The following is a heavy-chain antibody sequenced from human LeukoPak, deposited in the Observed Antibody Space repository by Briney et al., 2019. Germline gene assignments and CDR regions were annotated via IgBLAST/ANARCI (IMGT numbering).Heavy chain of an antibody. V-gene: IGHV3-30*18. Sequence: GGSLRLSCAASGFTFSSYGMHWVRQAPGKGLEWVAVISYDGSNKYYADSVKGRFTISRDNSKNTLYLQMNSLRAEDTAVYYCAKARRYCSSTSCDWSDPWGQGTLVTVSS. CDR1: GFTFSSYG. D-gene: IGHD2-2*01. CDR2: ISYDGSNK. J-gene: IGHJ5*02. CDR3: AKARRYCSSTSCDWSDP.